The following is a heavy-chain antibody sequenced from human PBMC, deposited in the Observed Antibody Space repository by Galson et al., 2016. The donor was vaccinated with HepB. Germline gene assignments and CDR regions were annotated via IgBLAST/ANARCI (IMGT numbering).Heavy chain of an antibody. D-gene: IGHD6-19*01. CDR3: ARDSAAGDYYYYYFGMDV. J-gene: IGHJ6*02. V-gene: IGHV3-21*04. CDR2: ISTSSSYI. Sequence: SLRLSCAASGFTFSTYSMNWVRQAPGKGLEWVSSISTSSSYIYHADSVKGRFTISRDNAKNSLYLQMNSLRAEDTAVYYCARDSAAGDYYYYYFGMDVWGQGTTVTVSS. CDR1: GFTFSTYS.